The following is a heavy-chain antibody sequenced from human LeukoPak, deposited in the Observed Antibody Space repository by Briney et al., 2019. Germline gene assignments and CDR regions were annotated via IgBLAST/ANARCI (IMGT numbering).Heavy chain of an antibody. CDR3: ARDELGRAFDI. Sequence: SETLSLTCTVSGGSISSSSYYCGWIRQPPGKGLEWIGSIYYSGSTYYNPSLKSRVTISVDTSKNQFSLKLSSVTAADTAVYYCARDELGRAFDIWGQGTMVTVSS. J-gene: IGHJ3*02. CDR1: GGSISSSSYY. D-gene: IGHD7-27*01. V-gene: IGHV4-39*07. CDR2: IYYSGST.